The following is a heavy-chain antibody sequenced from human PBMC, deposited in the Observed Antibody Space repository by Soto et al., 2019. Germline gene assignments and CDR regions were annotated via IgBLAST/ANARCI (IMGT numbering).Heavy chain of an antibody. CDR2: ISGSGGST. D-gene: IGHD3-10*01. Sequence: EVQLLESGGGLVQPGGSLRLSCAASGFSFSTYAMSWVRHVPGKGLEWVSAISGSGGSTYYAESVKGRFTISRDNXKXKLDLQMNSLRAEDTAVYYCAKDRAGSGDYHGWFDPWGQGTLVTVSS. V-gene: IGHV3-23*01. CDR1: GFSFSTYA. CDR3: AKDRAGSGDYHGWFDP. J-gene: IGHJ5*02.